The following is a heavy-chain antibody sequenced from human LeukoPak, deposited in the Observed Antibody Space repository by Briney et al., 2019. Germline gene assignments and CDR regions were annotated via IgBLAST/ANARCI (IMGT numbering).Heavy chain of an antibody. CDR2: ISGSSTYL. D-gene: IGHD6-6*01. Sequence: PGGSLRLSCAASGFSFSDHYMTWIRQAPGKGLELISYISGSSTYLNYADSVKGRFTISRDNAKKSLFLQMSSLRAEDTAVYYCTRDPRLLDYWGQGTLVTVSP. CDR1: GFSFSDHY. CDR3: TRDPRLLDY. V-gene: IGHV3-11*05. J-gene: IGHJ4*02.